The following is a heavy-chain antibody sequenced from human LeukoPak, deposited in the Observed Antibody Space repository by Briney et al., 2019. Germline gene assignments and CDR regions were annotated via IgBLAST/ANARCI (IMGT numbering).Heavy chain of an antibody. V-gene: IGHV4-31*03. D-gene: IGHD3-16*02. CDR2: IYYSGST. CDR3: AGMSVWGSYRYPDY. J-gene: IGHJ4*02. CDR1: GGSISSGGYY. Sequence: PSQTLSLTCTVSGGSISSGGYYWSWIRQHPGKGREWIVYIYYSGSTYYNPSLKSRITISVDTSKNQCSLKLSSATAAATAVYYCAGMSVWGSYRYPDYWGQGTLVTVSS.